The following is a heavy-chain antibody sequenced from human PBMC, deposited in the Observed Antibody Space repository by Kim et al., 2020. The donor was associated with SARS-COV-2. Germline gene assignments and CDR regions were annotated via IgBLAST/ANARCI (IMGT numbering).Heavy chain of an antibody. CDR2: MTSAGTT. D-gene: IGHD1-20*01. V-gene: IGHV3-15*01. CDR1: GFTVTNAW. CDR3: TWGVGILGPGSYFNY. J-gene: IGHJ4*02. Sequence: GGSLRLSCAASGFTVTNAWMNWVRQAPGKVLEWVGRMTSAGTTAFAAPVEGRFTISRDDSKNTLFLQMSNLKTEDTGVYYCTWGVGILGPGSYFNYWGQG.